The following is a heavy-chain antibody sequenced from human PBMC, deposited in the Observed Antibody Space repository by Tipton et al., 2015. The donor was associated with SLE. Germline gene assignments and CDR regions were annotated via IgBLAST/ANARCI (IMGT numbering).Heavy chain of an antibody. J-gene: IGHJ4*02. CDR3: ARVAPTEVFDY. D-gene: IGHD1-1*01. Sequence: LRLSCTVSGGSISSSSYFWTWIRQPPGKGLEWIAEIIHSGVTNYNPSLRSRVTISVDMSKKQVSLTLSSVTAADTAVYYCARVAPTEVFDYWGQGTLVTVSS. CDR2: IIHSGVT. CDR1: GGSISSSSYF. V-gene: IGHV4-39*07.